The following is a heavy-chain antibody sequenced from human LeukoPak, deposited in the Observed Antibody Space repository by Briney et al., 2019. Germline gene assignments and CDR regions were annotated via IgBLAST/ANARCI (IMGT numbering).Heavy chain of an antibody. J-gene: IGHJ4*02. CDR2: ISPTGSTT. CDR1: GFSFSGHW. V-gene: IGHV3-74*01. Sequence: GGSLRLSCTASGFSFSGHWMHWARQLPGKGLVWFSRISPTGSTTSYADSVKGRFTVSRDNAKNTLYLQVNNLRAEDTAVYYCARGPNSNWSGLDFWGQGTLLTVSS. CDR3: ARGPNSNWSGLDF. D-gene: IGHD6-6*01.